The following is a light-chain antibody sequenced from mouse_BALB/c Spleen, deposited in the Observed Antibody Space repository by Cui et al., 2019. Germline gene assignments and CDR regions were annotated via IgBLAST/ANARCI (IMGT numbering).Light chain of an antibody. CDR1: QDINSY. Sequence: NMTQHPSSMYASLEEGDTITCKGSQDINSYLNWFQQKPGNSPKTLIYSTSRLVAGVPSRFSGSGSGTVYSLTISSLEYEDMANYYCQQYNSFPYTFGGGTKLEIK. CDR2: STS. J-gene: IGKJ2*01. CDR3: QQYNSFPYT. V-gene: IGKV14-111*01.